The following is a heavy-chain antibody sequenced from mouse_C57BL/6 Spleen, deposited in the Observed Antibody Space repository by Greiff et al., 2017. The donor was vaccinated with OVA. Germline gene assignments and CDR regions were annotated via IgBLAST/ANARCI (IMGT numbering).Heavy chain of an antibody. J-gene: IGHJ1*03. D-gene: IGHD1-1*01. CDR3: ARHDYGSSYWYFDV. CDR2: FWWDDDK. CDR1: GFSLSTFGMG. V-gene: IGHV8-8*01. Sequence: QVTLKVSGPGILQPSQTLSLTCSFSGFSLSTFGMGVGWIRQPSGKGLEWMAHFWWDDDKYYNPALKSRLTIPKDTSKNQVFLKIANVDTADTSTYYCARHDYGSSYWYFDVWGTGTTVTVSS.